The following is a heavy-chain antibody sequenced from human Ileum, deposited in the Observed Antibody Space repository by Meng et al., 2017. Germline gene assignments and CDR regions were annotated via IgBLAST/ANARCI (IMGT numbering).Heavy chain of an antibody. Sequence: QLQQPQPGWRRLSETLSITCTVSGGAVGDVDYYWSWVRQHPGKSLECIGHMYTSGNAYYNPSLKSRVSMSVDTSKNQFSVRLSSVTAADTAIYYCARVYYDSSGLNWFDSWGQGTLVTASS. D-gene: IGHD3-22*01. CDR3: ARVYYDSSGLNWFDS. CDR1: GGAVGDVDYY. V-gene: IGHV4-31*02. J-gene: IGHJ5*01. CDR2: MYTSGNA.